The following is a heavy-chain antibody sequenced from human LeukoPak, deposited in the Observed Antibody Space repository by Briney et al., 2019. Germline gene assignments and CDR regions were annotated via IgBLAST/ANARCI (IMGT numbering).Heavy chain of an antibody. V-gene: IGHV1-18*01. J-gene: IGHJ6*03. CDR1: GYTFTSFG. CDR3: ARETGDIVVVPAHFPFYYYYYYMDV. D-gene: IGHD2-2*01. Sequence: GASVKVSCKTSGYTFTSFGLSWVRQAPGQGLEWMGWISTYSGETNYAQKPQGRVTMTTDTSTSTAYMELRSLRSDDTAVYYCARETGDIVVVPAHFPFYYYYYYMDVWGKGTTVTVSS. CDR2: ISTYSGET.